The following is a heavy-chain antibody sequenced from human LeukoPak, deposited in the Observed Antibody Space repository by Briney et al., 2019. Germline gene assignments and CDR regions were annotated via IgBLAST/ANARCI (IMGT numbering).Heavy chain of an antibody. CDR1: GITFSSYA. D-gene: IGHD3-22*01. CDR3: AKDGYYYDSSGYYDGGYFDY. V-gene: IGHV3-23*01. CDR2: VSSSGGST. Sequence: GGSLRLSCAASGITFSSYAMSWVRQAPGKGLEWVSAVSSSGGSTNYADYVKGQFTISRDNSKNTMYLQMKSLRAEDTAEYFCAKDGYYYDSSGYYDGGYFDYWGQGTLVTVSS. J-gene: IGHJ4*02.